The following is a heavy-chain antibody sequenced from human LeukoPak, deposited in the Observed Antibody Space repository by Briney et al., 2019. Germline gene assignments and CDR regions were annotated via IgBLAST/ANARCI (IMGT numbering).Heavy chain of an antibody. V-gene: IGHV3-23*01. CDR1: GFTFSDYS. CDR2: LSGSGGTT. J-gene: IGHJ4*02. D-gene: IGHD3-10*01. CDR3: AKGGGFF. Sequence: GGSLRLSCAASGFTFSDYSMSWVRQAPGKGLEWVSALSGSGGTTYSADSVKGRFTISRDNSKNTLYLQMNSLRAEDTAVYYCAKGGGFFWGQGPLVTVSS.